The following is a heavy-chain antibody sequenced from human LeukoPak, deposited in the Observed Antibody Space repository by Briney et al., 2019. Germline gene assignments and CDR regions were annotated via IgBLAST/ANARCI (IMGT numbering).Heavy chain of an antibody. V-gene: IGHV4-39*01. CDR1: GGSISSSSYY. D-gene: IGHD1-20*01. CDR3: ARGALYNWNYVAY. J-gene: IGHJ4*02. CDR2: IYYSGST. Sequence: PSETLSLTCTVSGGSISSSSYYWGWIRQPPGKGLEWIGSIYYSGSTYYNPSLKSRVTISVDTSKNQFSLKLSSVTAADTAVHYCARGALYNWNYVAYWGQGTLVTVSS.